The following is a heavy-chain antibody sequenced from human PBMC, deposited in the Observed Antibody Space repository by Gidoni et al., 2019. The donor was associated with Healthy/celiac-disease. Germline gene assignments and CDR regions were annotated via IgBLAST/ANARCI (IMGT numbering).Heavy chain of an antibody. J-gene: IGHJ6*02. D-gene: IGHD4-4*01. V-gene: IGHV4-59*01. CDR3: ARGATEYYYYYGMDV. CDR1: GGSISSYY. Sequence: QVQLQESGPGLVKPSETLSLTCTVSGGSISSYYWSWIRHPPGKGLECIGYIYYSGSTNYNPSLKSRVTISVDTSKHQFSLKLSSVTAADTAVYYCARGATEYYYYYGMDVWGQGTTVTVSS. CDR2: IYYSGST.